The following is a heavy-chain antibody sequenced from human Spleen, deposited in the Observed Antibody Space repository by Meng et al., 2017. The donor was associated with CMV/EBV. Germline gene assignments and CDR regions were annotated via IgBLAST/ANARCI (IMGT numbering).Heavy chain of an antibody. CDR2: INGDGGST. J-gene: IGHJ3*01. CDR3: ARVFSRGSAFDV. CDR1: GFSFSSFW. Sequence: CAASGFSFSSFWMHWVRQAPGKGLVWVSRINGDGGSTTYADSVKGRFAISRDNAKNTLYLEMNSLRAEDTAVYYCARVFSRGSAFDVWGQGTMVTVSS. V-gene: IGHV3-74*01. D-gene: IGHD3-16*01.